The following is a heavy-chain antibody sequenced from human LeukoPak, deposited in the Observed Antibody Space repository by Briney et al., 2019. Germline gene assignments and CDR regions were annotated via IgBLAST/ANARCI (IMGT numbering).Heavy chain of an antibody. Sequence: ASVKVSCKASGYTFTGYYMHWVRQAPGQGLAWMGWINPNSGGTNYAQKLQGRVSMTRDTSISTAYIELSRLRPDDTAVYYCAGDLQSSSGYYYVVGYWGQGTLVTVSS. CDR3: AGDLQSSSGYYYVVGY. D-gene: IGHD3-22*01. CDR1: GYTFTGYY. J-gene: IGHJ4*02. V-gene: IGHV1-2*02. CDR2: INPNSGGT.